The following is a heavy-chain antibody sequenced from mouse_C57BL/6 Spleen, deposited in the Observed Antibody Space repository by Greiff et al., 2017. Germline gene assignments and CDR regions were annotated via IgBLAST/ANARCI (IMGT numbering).Heavy chain of an antibody. CDR2: IYPGDGDT. CDR3: VRMGSCLYFEV. CDR1: GYAFSSYW. V-gene: IGHV1-80*01. J-gene: IGHJ1*03. Sequence: QVQLQQSGAELVKPGASVKISCKASGYAFSSYWMNWVKQRPGKGLEWIGQIYPGDGDTNYNGKFKGKATLTADKSSSTAYMQLSSLTSEESAVCVCVRMGSCLYFEVWGTGTTVTVSS.